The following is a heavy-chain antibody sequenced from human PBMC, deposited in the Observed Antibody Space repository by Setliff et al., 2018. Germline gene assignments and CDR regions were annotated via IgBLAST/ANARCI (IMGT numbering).Heavy chain of an antibody. D-gene: IGHD3-10*01. CDR3: ARGKGTWVLLRWFDP. CDR1: GITFSSYW. Sequence: GGSLRLSCAASGITFSSYWMHWVRQAPGKGLVWVSHINSDGSSTSYADSVKGRFTISRDNVKNTLYLQMNSLRVEDTAVYYCARGKGTWVLLRWFDPWGQGTLVTVSS. CDR2: INSDGSST. J-gene: IGHJ5*02. V-gene: IGHV3-74*01.